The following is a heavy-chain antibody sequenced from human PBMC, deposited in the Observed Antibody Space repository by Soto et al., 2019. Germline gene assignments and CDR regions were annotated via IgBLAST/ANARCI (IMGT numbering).Heavy chain of an antibody. Sequence: ASVKVSCKTFGYTFTSYCIGWARQAPGQRLEWMGWINAGNGNTKYSQKFQGRVTITRDTSASTAYMELSSLRSEDTAVYYCARGIITMVRGSPLRWFDPWGQGTLVTVSS. V-gene: IGHV1-3*01. CDR2: INAGNGNT. J-gene: IGHJ5*02. D-gene: IGHD3-10*01. CDR3: ARGIITMVRGSPLRWFDP. CDR1: GYTFTSYC.